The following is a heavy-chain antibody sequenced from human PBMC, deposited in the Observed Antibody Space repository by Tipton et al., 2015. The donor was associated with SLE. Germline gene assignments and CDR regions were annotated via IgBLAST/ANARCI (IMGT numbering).Heavy chain of an antibody. J-gene: IGHJ4*02. D-gene: IGHD6-19*01. V-gene: IGHV3-74*01. CDR2: INSDGSST. CDR1: GFTFSSYW. CDR3: ARAVAVAVFDY. Sequence: SLRLSCAASGFTFSSYWMHRVRQAPGKGLVWVSRINSDGSSTSYADSVKGRFTISRDNAKNTLYLQMNSLRAEDTAVYYCARAVAVAVFDYWGQGTLVTVSS.